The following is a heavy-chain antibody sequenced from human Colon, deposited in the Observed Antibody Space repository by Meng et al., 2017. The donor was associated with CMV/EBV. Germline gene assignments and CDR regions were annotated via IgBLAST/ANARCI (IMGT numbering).Heavy chain of an antibody. J-gene: IGHJ4*02. CDR1: GESFSGFY. V-gene: IGHV4-34*01. CDR2: INHSGST. CDR3: ARAPDIGGRPPGPFQY. D-gene: IGHD5-12*01. Sequence: QVQLQQWGAGLLKPSETLSLTCACYGESFSGFYWSWIRQPPGKGLEWIGEINHSGSTNYNPSLKSRVTISVDTSKNQFSLKLSSVTAADTAVYYCARAPDIGGRPPGPFQYWSQGALVTVSS.